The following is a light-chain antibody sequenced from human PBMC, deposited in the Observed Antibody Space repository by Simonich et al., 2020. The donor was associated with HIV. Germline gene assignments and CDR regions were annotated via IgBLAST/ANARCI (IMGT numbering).Light chain of an antibody. CDR3: CSYAGSSTVV. Sequence: QSALTQPASVSGSPGQSITISCTGTSSDVGSYNLFSWFQQHPGKAPKLMIYVGTKRPSGVSNRFSGSKSGNTASLTISGLQAEDEADYYCCSYAGSSTVVFGGGTKLTVL. V-gene: IGLV2-23*01. CDR1: SSDVGSYNL. J-gene: IGLJ2*01. CDR2: VGT.